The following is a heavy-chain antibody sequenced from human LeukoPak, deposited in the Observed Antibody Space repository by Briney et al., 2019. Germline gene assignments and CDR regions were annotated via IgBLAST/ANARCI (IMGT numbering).Heavy chain of an antibody. CDR2: IYYSGST. Sequence: KPSETLSLTCTVSGGSISSYYWSWIRQPPGKGLEWIGYIYYSGSTNYNPSLKSRVTISVDTSKSQFSLELISVTAADTAVYYCARGAYPDAFDIWGQGTMVTVSS. J-gene: IGHJ3*02. V-gene: IGHV4-59*01. D-gene: IGHD2-21*01. CDR1: GGSISSYY. CDR3: ARGAYPDAFDI.